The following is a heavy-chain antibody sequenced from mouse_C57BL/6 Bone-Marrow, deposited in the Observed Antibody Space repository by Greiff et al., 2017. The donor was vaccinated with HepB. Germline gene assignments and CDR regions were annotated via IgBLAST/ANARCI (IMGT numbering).Heavy chain of an antibody. CDR3: LYNNYDV. D-gene: IGHD1-3*01. V-gene: IGHV14-4*01. Sequence: EVQLQQSGAELVRPGASVKLSCTASGFNFKDYYMHWVKQRPEQGLEWIGWIDPENVDTEYASKFQGKAPITAETSSNTAYLQLSSLTSEDTAVYYCLYNNYDVWGTGTTVTVSS. CDR1: GFNFKDYY. CDR2: IDPENVDT. J-gene: IGHJ1*03.